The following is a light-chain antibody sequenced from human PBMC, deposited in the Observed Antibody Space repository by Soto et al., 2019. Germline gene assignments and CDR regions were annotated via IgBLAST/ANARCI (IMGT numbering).Light chain of an antibody. CDR1: QSVLYSSNNKNY. CDR2: WAS. CDR3: QQYYSTPHT. J-gene: IGKJ2*01. Sequence: DIVMTQSPDSLAVSLGERATINCKSSQSVLYSSNNKNYLAWYQQKPGQPPKLLIYWASTRESGVPDRFSGSGSGTDFTLTSSSLQAEDVAVYYCQQYYSTPHTFGQRTKLEIK. V-gene: IGKV4-1*01.